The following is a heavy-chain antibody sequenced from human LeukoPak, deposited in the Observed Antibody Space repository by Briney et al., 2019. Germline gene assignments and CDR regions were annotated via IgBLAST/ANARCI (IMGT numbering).Heavy chain of an antibody. CDR2: ISSSGSTI. CDR3: ARDGVHYDFWSRHYTAAFDI. V-gene: IGHV3-48*03. CDR1: GFTFSSYE. J-gene: IGHJ3*02. D-gene: IGHD3-3*01. Sequence: GGSLRLSCAASGFTFSSYEMNWVRQAPGKGLEWVSYISSSGSTIYYADSVKGRFTISRDNAKNSLYLQMNSLRAEDTAVYYCARDGVHYDFWSRHYTAAFDIWGQGTMVTVSS.